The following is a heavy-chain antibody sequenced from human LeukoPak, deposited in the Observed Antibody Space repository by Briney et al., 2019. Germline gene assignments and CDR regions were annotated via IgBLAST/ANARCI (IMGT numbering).Heavy chain of an antibody. CDR3: ARGCGDYGDYFDY. V-gene: IGHV3-9*01. J-gene: IGHJ4*02. D-gene: IGHD4-17*01. CDR1: GFTFDDYA. Sequence: PGGSLRLSCAASGFTFDDYAMHWVRQAPGKGLEWVSGISWNSGSIGYADSVKGRFTISRDNAKNSLYLQMNSLRAEDTAVYYCARGCGDYGDYFDYWGQGTLVTVSS. CDR2: ISWNSGSI.